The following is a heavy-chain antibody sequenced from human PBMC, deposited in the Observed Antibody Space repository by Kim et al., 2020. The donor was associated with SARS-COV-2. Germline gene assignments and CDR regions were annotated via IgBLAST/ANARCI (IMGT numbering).Heavy chain of an antibody. J-gene: IGHJ6*02. D-gene: IGHD4-17*01. Sequence: GGSLRLSCAASGFTFSSYSMNWVRQAPGKGLEWVSSISSSSSSIYYADSVKGRFTISRDNAKNSLYLQMNSLRAEDTAVYYCARDCSVGDGDYEYYYYYYGMDVWGQGTTVTVSS. V-gene: IGHV3-21*01. CDR2: ISSSSSSI. CDR3: ARDCSVGDGDYEYYYYYYGMDV. CDR1: GFTFSSYS.